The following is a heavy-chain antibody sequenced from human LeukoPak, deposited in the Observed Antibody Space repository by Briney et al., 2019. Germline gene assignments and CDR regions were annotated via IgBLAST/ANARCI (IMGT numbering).Heavy chain of an antibody. CDR3: ASSGSSSSWYNDYYYYYMDV. CDR1: GGSISSYY. J-gene: IGHJ6*03. Sequence: SETLSLTYTVSGGSISSYYWSWIRQPPGKGLEWIGYIYYSGSTNYNPSLKSRVTISVDTSKNQFSLKLSSVTAADTAVYYCASSGSSSSWYNDYYYYYMDVWGKGTTVTVSS. V-gene: IGHV4-59*01. CDR2: IYYSGST. D-gene: IGHD6-13*01.